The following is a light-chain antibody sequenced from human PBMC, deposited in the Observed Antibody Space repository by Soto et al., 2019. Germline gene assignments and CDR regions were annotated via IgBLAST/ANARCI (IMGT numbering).Light chain of an antibody. V-gene: IGLV2-14*01. Sequence: QSVLTQPASVSGSPGQSITISCTGTSSDVGGYNYVSWYQQHPGKAPKLMIYEVTNRPSGFSNRFSGSKSGNTASLTISGRQAEDEADYYCSSYTSSSTVVFGGGTKLTVL. CDR1: SSDVGGYNY. CDR3: SSYTSSSTVV. J-gene: IGLJ2*01. CDR2: EVT.